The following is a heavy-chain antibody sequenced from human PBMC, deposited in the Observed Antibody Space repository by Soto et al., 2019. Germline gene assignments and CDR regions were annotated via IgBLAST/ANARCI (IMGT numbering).Heavy chain of an antibody. Sequence: TSETLSLTCTLSGGSIIGCSWSWIRQPAGKGLEWIGRIYTSGSTNYNPSLKSRVTMSVDTSKNQFSLKLSSVTAADTAVYYCARALFSSGWYGGFDYWGQGTLVTVSS. CDR2: IYTSGST. V-gene: IGHV4-4*07. D-gene: IGHD6-19*01. CDR3: ARALFSSGWYGGFDY. J-gene: IGHJ4*02. CDR1: GGSIIGCS.